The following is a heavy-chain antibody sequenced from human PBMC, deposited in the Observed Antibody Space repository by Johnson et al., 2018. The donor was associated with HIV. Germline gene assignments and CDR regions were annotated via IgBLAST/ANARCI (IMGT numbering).Heavy chain of an antibody. CDR1: GFTFSDYY. D-gene: IGHD3-10*01. CDR3: VKDRGSPGNYGGVFDM. V-gene: IGHV3-11*04. Sequence: VQLVESGGGMVKPGGSLRLSCAASGFTFSDYYMSWIRQAPGKGLEWISYMSSSGSTIYHAESVKGRFTISRDNAKNSLYLQMNSLRVEDTAVYYCVKDRGSPGNYGGVFDMWGQGAMVTVSS. CDR2: MSSSGSTI. J-gene: IGHJ3*02.